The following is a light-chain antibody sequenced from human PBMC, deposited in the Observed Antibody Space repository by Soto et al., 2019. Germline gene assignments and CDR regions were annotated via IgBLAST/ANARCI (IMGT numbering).Light chain of an antibody. Sequence: AIQVTQSPSSLSASVGDRVTITCRTSQDIRGALAWYRQKPGKPPRLLIYDVSSLESGVPSRFSGSGSGTEFTLTISSLQPEDFGTYFCQQFNSYPITFGHGARLEIK. CDR1: QDIRGA. J-gene: IGKJ5*01. CDR3: QQFNSYPIT. CDR2: DVS. V-gene: IGKV1-13*02.